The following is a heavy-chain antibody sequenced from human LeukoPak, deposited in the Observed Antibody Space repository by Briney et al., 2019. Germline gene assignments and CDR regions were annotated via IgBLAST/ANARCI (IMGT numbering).Heavy chain of an antibody. CDR3: ARSLGRLYYFDY. V-gene: IGHV5-51*01. J-gene: IGHJ4*02. Sequence: GAPLKISCKGSGSRFTSYWIGWGRPLHGKGLGWMEIIYPGDSDTRYSPSFQGQVTISADKSISTAYLQWSSLKASDTATYYCARSLGRLYYFDYWGQGTLVTVTS. D-gene: IGHD2-21*01. CDR2: IYPGDSDT. CDR1: GSRFTSYW.